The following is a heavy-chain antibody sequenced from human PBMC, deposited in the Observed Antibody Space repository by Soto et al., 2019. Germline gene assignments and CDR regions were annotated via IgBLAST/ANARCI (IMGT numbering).Heavy chain of an antibody. Sequence: GGSLRLSCAASGFTFSNHAMSWVRQAPGKGLEWVSYISSSSSTIYYADSVKGRFTISRDNAKNTLYLQMNSLRAEDTAVYYCARMAPGGWFDPWGQGTLVTVSS. D-gene: IGHD3-10*01. CDR3: ARMAPGGWFDP. V-gene: IGHV3-48*01. CDR1: GFTFSNHA. J-gene: IGHJ5*02. CDR2: ISSSSSTI.